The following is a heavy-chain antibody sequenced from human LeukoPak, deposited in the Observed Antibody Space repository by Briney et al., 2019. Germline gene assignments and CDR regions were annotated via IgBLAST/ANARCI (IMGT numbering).Heavy chain of an antibody. D-gene: IGHD3-22*01. V-gene: IGHV3-74*01. CDR1: GFTFSNYF. J-gene: IGHJ3*02. CDR3: TRGVVLNAFDI. CDR2: INSDGSIT. Sequence: GGSLRLSCAASGFTFSNYFMHWVRQAPGKGLVGVSRINSDGSITNYADAVKGRFTVSRDNAKNTLYLQMNSLRAEDAAVYYCTRGVVLNAFDIWGKGTMVTVSS.